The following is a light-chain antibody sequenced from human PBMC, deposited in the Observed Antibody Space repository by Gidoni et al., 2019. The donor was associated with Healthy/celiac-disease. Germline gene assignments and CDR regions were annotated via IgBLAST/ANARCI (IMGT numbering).Light chain of an antibody. CDR2: AAS. CDR1: QSISSD. CDR3: QQSYSTPWT. J-gene: IGKJ1*01. V-gene: IGKV1-39*01. Sequence: DIQMTQSPSSLSASVGDRVTITCRASQSISSDLNWYQQKPGKAPKLLIYAASSLQSGVPSRLSGSGSGTDFTLTISSLQPEDFATYYCQQSYSTPWTFGQGTKVEIK.